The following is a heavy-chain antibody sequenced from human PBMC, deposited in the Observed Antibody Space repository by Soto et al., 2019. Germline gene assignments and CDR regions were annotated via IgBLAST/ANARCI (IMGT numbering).Heavy chain of an antibody. CDR2: TSVYNGNT. V-gene: IGHV1-18*01. J-gene: IGHJ3*02. D-gene: IGHD6-6*01. Sequence: VQLVQSGAEVKKPGASVTVSCEASGYTFTSYGISWVRQAPGQGLEWMGWTSVYNGNTNYAQKLQGRVTMTTDTSTNTAYMDLRSLRSDDPAVYYCARRGPYSSSPLSNAFDIWGPGTMVTVSS. CDR3: ARRGPYSSSPLSNAFDI. CDR1: GYTFTSYG.